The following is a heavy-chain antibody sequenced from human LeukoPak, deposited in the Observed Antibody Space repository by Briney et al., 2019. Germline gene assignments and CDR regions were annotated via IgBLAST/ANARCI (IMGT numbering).Heavy chain of an antibody. V-gene: IGHV1-18*01. D-gene: IGHD2-15*01. Sequence: GASVKVSCKASGYTFTSYGISWVRQAPGQGLEWMGWVSAYADNTNYVQKLQGRVTMTTDTSTSTAYMELRSLRSDDTAVYYCARDCIGCHGFDYWGQGTLVTFSS. CDR3: ARDCIGCHGFDY. CDR2: VSAYADNT. CDR1: GYTFTSYG. J-gene: IGHJ4*02.